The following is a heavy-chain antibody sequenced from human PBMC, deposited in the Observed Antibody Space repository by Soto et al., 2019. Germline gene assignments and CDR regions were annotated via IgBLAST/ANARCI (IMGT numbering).Heavy chain of an antibody. J-gene: IGHJ4*02. D-gene: IGHD3-22*01. CDR2: ISGSGGST. CDR1: GFTFSSYA. CDR3: AKDRITMIVVDLGY. Sequence: VGSLRLSCAASGFTFSSYAMSWVGQAPGKGLEWVSAISGSGGSTYYADSVKGRFTISRDNSKNTLYLQMNSLRAEDTAVYYCAKDRITMIVVDLGYWGQGTLVTVSS. V-gene: IGHV3-23*01.